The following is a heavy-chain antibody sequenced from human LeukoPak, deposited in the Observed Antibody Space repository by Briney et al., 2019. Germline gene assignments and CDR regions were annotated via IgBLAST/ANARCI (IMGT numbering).Heavy chain of an antibody. CDR3: ARDGPTFLESYYYGMDV. CDR2: IKQDETEK. D-gene: IGHD3-3*02. J-gene: IGHJ6*02. V-gene: IGHV3-7*01. Sequence: GGSLRLSCTASGFTFSNFWMGWVRQAPGKGLEWVANIKQDETEKFYLGSVKGRFTISRDNAKNTLYLQMNSLRAEDTAVYYCARDGPTFLESYYYGMDVWGQGTTVTVSS. CDR1: GFTFSNFW.